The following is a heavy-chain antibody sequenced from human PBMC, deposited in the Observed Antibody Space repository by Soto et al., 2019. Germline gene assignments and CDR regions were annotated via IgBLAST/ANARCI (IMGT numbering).Heavy chain of an antibody. V-gene: IGHV3-48*02. CDR1: GSTFSTFS. Sequence: EVQLVESGGGSVQPGGSLRLSCEASGSTFSTFSMNWVRQAPGRGLEWISYISGGGRPISYADSVKGRFTISRDNAKNSLYLQMDSLTDEDTAVYYCARDLGWAFDSWGQGTLVTVSS. J-gene: IGHJ4*02. CDR3: ARDLGWAFDS. CDR2: ISGGGRPI. D-gene: IGHD6-19*01.